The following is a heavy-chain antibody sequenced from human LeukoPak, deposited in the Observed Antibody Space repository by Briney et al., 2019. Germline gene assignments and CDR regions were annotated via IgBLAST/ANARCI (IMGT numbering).Heavy chain of an antibody. CDR3: ARCQGVPAAVIDY. J-gene: IGHJ4*02. Sequence: GGSLRLSCAASGFTFSSYEMNWVRQAPGKGLEWVSYISSSGSTIYYADSVKGRFTISRDNAKNSLYLQMNSLRAEDTAVYYCARCQGVPAAVIDYWGQGTLVTVSS. CDR2: ISSSGSTI. D-gene: IGHD2-2*01. V-gene: IGHV3-48*03. CDR1: GFTFSSYE.